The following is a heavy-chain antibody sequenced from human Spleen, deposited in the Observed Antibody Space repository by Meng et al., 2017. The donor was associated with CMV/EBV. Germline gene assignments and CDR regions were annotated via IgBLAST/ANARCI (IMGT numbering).Heavy chain of an antibody. CDR3: ARGGSYSGYDWYFDY. CDR2: MSWDSGTI. J-gene: IGHJ4*02. CDR1: GFSFDDYA. V-gene: IGHV3-9*01. Sequence: GGSLRLSCAASGFSFDDYAMHWVRQAPGKGLEWVSGMSWDSGTIGYADSVKGRFTISRDNSKNTLYLQMNSLRAEDTAVYYCARGGSYSGYDWYFDYWGQGTLVTVSS. D-gene: IGHD5-12*01.